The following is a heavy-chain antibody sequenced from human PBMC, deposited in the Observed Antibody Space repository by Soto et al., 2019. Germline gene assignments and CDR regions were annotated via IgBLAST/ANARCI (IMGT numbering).Heavy chain of an antibody. CDR1: GGSISSSSYY. D-gene: IGHD3-3*01. CDR2: IYYSGST. Sequence: QLQLQESGPGLVKPSETLSLTCTVSGGSISSSSYYWGWIRQPPGKGLEWIGSIYYSGSTYYTPSLKSRVTISVDTSKNQFSLKLSSVTAADTAVYYWARHTPAISISDHWGQGTLVTVSS. J-gene: IGHJ4*02. V-gene: IGHV4-39*01. CDR3: ARHTPAISISDH.